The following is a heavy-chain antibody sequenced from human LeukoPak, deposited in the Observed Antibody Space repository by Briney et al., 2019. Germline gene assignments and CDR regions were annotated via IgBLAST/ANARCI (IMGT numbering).Heavy chain of an antibody. CDR2: ISWDSGSR. V-gene: IGHV3-9*01. Sequence: GRSLRLSCAASGFTFDDYAMHWVRQRPGKGLEWVSSISWDSGSRVYADSVKGRFSISRDNAKNSLYLQMSSLTPEDTALYYCIKDLRLDLHFDTFDIWGQGTLVTVSS. D-gene: IGHD1-7*01. CDR3: IKDLRLDLHFDTFDI. J-gene: IGHJ3*02. CDR1: GFTFDDYA.